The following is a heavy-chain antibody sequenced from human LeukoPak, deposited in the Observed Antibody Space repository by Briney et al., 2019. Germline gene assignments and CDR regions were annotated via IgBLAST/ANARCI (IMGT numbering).Heavy chain of an antibody. J-gene: IGHJ5*02. D-gene: IGHD2-21*02. CDR1: GFTFSTYW. V-gene: IGHV3-21*01. CDR2: ISSSSSYI. Sequence: GGSLRLSCAASGFTFSTYWMSWVRQAPGKGLEWVSSISSSSSYIYYADSVKGRFTISRDNAKNSLYLQMNSLRAEDTAVYYCASLVVTATWGQGTLVTVSS. CDR3: ASLVVTAT.